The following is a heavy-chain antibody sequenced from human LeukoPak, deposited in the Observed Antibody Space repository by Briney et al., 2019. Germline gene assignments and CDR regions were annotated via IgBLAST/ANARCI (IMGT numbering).Heavy chain of an antibody. CDR2: IYYSGST. CDR3: ASGEGYFDY. J-gene: IGHJ4*02. CDR1: GGSISSSSYY. V-gene: IGHV4-39*01. Sequence: SETLSLTCTVSGGSISSSSYYWGWIRQPPGKGLEWIGSIYYSGSTYYNPSLKSRVTISVDTSKNQFSLKLSSVTAADMAVYYCASGEGYFDYWGQGTLVTVSS.